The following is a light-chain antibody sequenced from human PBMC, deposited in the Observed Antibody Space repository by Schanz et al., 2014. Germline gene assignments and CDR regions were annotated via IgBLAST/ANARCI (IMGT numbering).Light chain of an antibody. CDR3: SSYTRSSTQV. CDR2: NVR. Sequence: QSALTQPASVSGSPGQSITISCTGGSSDVGGYDYVSWYQQQPGKAPKLLIYNVRNRSSGVSNRFSGSKSGNTASLTISGLQADDEADYYCSSYTRSSTQVFGGGTKLTVL. J-gene: IGLJ3*02. V-gene: IGLV2-14*01. CDR1: SSDVGGYDY.